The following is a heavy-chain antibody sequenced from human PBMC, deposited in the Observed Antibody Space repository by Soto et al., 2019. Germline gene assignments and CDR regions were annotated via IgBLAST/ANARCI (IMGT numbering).Heavy chain of an antibody. CDR2: INPSGGST. V-gene: IGHV1-46*01. Sequence: ASVKVSCKASGYTFTSYYMHWVRQAPGQGLEWMGIINPSGGSTSYAQKFQGRVTMTRDTSTSTVYMELSSLRSEDTAVYYCARDGIFGVVSYTWFDPWGQGTLVTVSS. CDR1: GYTFTSYY. D-gene: IGHD3-3*01. CDR3: ARDGIFGVVSYTWFDP. J-gene: IGHJ5*02.